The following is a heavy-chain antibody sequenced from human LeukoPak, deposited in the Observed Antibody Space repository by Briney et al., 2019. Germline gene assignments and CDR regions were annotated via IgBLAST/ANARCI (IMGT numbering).Heavy chain of an antibody. Sequence: ASVKVSCKASGYTFTSYGISWVRQAPGQGLEWMGWISAYNGNTNYAQKLQGRVTMTEDTSTDTAYMELSSLRSEDTAVYYCATDYYDSSGPSSWGQGTLVTVSS. V-gene: IGHV1-18*01. D-gene: IGHD3-22*01. J-gene: IGHJ5*02. CDR3: ATDYYDSSGPSS. CDR2: ISAYNGNT. CDR1: GYTFTSYG.